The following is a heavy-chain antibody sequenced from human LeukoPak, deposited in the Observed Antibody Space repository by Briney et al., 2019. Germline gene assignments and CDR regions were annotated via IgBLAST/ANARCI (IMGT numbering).Heavy chain of an antibody. D-gene: IGHD4-17*01. CDR1: GGSISITSHY. CDR2: IYYDGST. Sequence: SETLSLTCSVSGGSISITSHYWVWIRQPPGKGLEWIGSIYYDGSTYYNPSLKSRVTMSVDTSRNQFLLNLSSVTATDTAVYYCAREGTTVTTPDYWGQGALVTVSS. V-gene: IGHV4-39*02. J-gene: IGHJ4*02. CDR3: AREGTTVTTPDY.